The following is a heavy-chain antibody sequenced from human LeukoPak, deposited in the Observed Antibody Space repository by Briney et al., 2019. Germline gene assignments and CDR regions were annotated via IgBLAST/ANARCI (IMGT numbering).Heavy chain of an antibody. D-gene: IGHD5-24*01. CDR2: INHSGST. Sequence: SETLSLTCAVYGGSFSGYYWSWIRQPPGKGLDWIGEINHSGSTNYNPSLKSRVTISVDTSKNQFSLKLSSVTAAGTAVYYCARGPGGYKAIWYWGQGTLVTVSS. CDR3: ARGPGGYKAIWY. J-gene: IGHJ4*02. CDR1: GGSFSGYY. V-gene: IGHV4-34*01.